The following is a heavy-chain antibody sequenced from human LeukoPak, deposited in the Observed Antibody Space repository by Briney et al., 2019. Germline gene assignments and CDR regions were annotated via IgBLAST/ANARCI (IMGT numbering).Heavy chain of an antibody. CDR3: ARSAGIAVAGRPLYYFDY. J-gene: IGHJ4*02. CDR2: IIPIFGTA. Sequence: SVKVSCKASGGTFSSYAISWVRQAPGQGLEWMGGIIPIFGTANYAQKFQGRVTITADKSTSTAYMELSSLRSEDTAVYYCARSAGIAVAGRPLYYFDYWGQGTLVTVSS. D-gene: IGHD6-19*01. V-gene: IGHV1-69*06. CDR1: GGTFSSYA.